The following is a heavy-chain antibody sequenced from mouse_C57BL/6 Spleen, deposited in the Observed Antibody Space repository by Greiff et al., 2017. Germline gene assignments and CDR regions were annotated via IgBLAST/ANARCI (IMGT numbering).Heavy chain of an antibody. D-gene: IGHD2-3*01. CDR1: GYTFTDYY. Sequence: VQLQQSGPELVKPGASVKISCTASGYTFTDYYMNWVKQSHGKSLEWIGDINPNNGGTSYNQKFKGKAPLTVDKSSSTAYMELRSLTSEDSDVYYCARTGYDPFDYWGQGTTLTVSS. V-gene: IGHV1-26*01. CDR2: INPNNGGT. CDR3: ARTGYDPFDY. J-gene: IGHJ2*01.